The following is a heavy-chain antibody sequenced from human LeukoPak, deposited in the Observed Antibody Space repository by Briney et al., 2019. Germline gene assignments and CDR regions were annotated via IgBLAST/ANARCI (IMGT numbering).Heavy chain of an antibody. J-gene: IGHJ4*02. D-gene: IGHD6-6*01. Sequence: GRSLRLPCAASGFTFSSYAMHWVRQAPGKGLEWVAVISYDGSNKYYADSVKGRFTISRDNSKNTLYLQMNSLRAEDTAVYYCAGSSSGGDYFDYWGQGTLVTVSS. CDR2: ISYDGSNK. CDR3: AGSSSGGDYFDY. V-gene: IGHV3-30*01. CDR1: GFTFSSYA.